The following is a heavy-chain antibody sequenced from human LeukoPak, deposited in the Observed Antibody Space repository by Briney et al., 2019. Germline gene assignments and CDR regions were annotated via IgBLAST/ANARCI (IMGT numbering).Heavy chain of an antibody. V-gene: IGHV3-21*01. CDR3: VRLRRNNDRSGYYYYYDY. CDR1: GYTFSDFS. D-gene: IGHD3-22*01. CDR2: ISVRSNYR. J-gene: IGHJ4*02. Sequence: PGGSLTLSCAASGYTFSDFSVNWVRQAPGKGLEWVSSISVRSNYRYCADSVRGRFTISRDDARDSLFLQMNSLRAEDTAVYFCVRLRRNNDRSGYYYYYDYWGQGTLVTVSS.